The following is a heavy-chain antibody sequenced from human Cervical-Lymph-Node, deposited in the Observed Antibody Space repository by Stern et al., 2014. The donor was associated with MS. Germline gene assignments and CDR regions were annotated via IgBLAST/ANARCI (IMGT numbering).Heavy chain of an antibody. Sequence: VQLVESGGGVVQPGASLRLSCAGSGFTFNAYGMPWVRQVPGKGLEWVSVIWFDGTTKYYADSVKGRFTISRDKSKNTLYLQLNSLRAEDTAVFYCARGLYSFDYWGRGTLVTVSS. J-gene: IGHJ4*02. V-gene: IGHV3-33*01. CDR3: ARGLYSFDY. CDR1: GFTFNAYG. CDR2: IWFDGTTK.